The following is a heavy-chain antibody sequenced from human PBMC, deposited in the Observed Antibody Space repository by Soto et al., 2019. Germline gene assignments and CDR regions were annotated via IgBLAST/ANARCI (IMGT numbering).Heavy chain of an antibody. CDR3: ARDLSYERWSADFGY. CDR2: ISSSGSTT. Sequence: GGSLRLSCAASGFTFSEYYMSWVRQAPGTGLEWLSYISSSGSTTYYADSVKGRFTLSRDNAKNSLYLQMNSLRAEDTALYYCARDLSYERWSADFGYWGQGTMVTVYS. D-gene: IGHD2-15*01. V-gene: IGHV3-11*01. CDR1: GFTFSEYY. J-gene: IGHJ4*02.